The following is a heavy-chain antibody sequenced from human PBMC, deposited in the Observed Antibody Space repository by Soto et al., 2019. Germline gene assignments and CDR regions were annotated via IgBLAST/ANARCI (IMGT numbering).Heavy chain of an antibody. CDR1: GGSISSGGYS. Sequence: SETLSLTCAVSGGSISSGGYSWSWIRQPPGKGLEWIGYIYHSGSTYYNPSLKSRVTISVDRSKNQFSLKLSSVTAADTAVYYCARGALNYYDSSGYQRYFDYWGQGTLVTVSS. CDR2: IYHSGST. V-gene: IGHV4-30-2*01. J-gene: IGHJ4*02. CDR3: ARGALNYYDSSGYQRYFDY. D-gene: IGHD3-22*01.